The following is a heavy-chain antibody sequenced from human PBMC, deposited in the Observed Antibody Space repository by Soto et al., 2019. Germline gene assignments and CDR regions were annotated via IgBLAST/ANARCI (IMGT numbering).Heavy chain of an antibody. CDR1: GGSVSSHY. Sequence: QVQLQESGPRLVKPSETLSLTCTVSGGSVSSHYWSWIRQAAGKGLEWIERLYTTGSTNYNPSLRSRVTMSVGTSRNQFSLTLTSVTAADSAMYYCARDGSGYDSSGFYLYDAFDIWGQGTMVTVSS. D-gene: IGHD3-22*01. J-gene: IGHJ3*02. V-gene: IGHV4-4*07. CDR2: LYTTGST. CDR3: ARDGSGYDSSGFYLYDAFDI.